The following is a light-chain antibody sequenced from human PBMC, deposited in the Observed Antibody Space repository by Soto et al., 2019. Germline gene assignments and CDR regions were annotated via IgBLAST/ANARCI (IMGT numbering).Light chain of an antibody. J-gene: IGLJ1*01. CDR1: SSNIGSNS. CDR2: RNN. Sequence: QSALAQAPSVSGTPGQRVTISCSGSSSNIGSNSVYWYQHLTGTAPKLLIYRNNQRPSGVPDRISGSKSDTSAPLAISGLRSEDEADYYCATWDDSLSGFVFGTGTKVTVL. CDR3: ATWDDSLSGFV. V-gene: IGLV1-47*01.